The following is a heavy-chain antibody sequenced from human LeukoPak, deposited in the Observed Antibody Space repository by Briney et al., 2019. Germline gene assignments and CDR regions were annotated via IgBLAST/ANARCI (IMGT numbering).Heavy chain of an antibody. D-gene: IGHD3-10*01. V-gene: IGHV4-59*01. CDR2: IYYSGST. J-gene: IGHJ4*02. CDR1: GGSISSYY. CDR3: ARTSYGSGINYLDY. Sequence: SETLSLTCTVSGGSISSYYWSWIRQPPGKGLEWIGYIYYSGSTNYNPSLKSRVTISVDTSKNQFSLKLSSVPAADTAVYYCARTSYGSGINYLDYWGQGTLVTVSS.